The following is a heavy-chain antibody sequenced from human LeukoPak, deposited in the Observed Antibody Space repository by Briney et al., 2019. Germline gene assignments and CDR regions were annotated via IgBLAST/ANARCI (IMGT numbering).Heavy chain of an antibody. J-gene: IGHJ3*02. CDR2: IYSGGST. CDR1: GFTVSSNY. V-gene: IGHV3-53*05. Sequence: PGGSLRLSCAASGFTVSSNYMSWVRQAPGKGLEWVSVIYSGGSTYHADSVKGRFTISRDNSKNTLYLQMNSLRAEDTAVYYCAREGTPYYDSSGYYPGAFDIWGQGTMVTVSS. CDR3: AREGTPYYDSSGYYPGAFDI. D-gene: IGHD3-22*01.